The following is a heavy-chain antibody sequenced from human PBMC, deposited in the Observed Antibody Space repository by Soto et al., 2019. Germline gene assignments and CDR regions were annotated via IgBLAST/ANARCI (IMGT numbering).Heavy chain of an antibody. D-gene: IGHD6-19*01. CDR2: ISAYNGNT. V-gene: IGHV1-18*01. CDR1: GYTFTSYG. CDR3: ARDSSGWYLPAGGQSFDY. Sequence: QVPLVQSGAEVKKPGASVKVSCKASGYTFTSYGISWVRQAPGQGLEWMGWISAYNGNTNYAQKLQGRVTMTTDTATSTDYMELRSLRSDDTAVYYCARDSSGWYLPAGGQSFDYWGQGTLVTVSS. J-gene: IGHJ4*02.